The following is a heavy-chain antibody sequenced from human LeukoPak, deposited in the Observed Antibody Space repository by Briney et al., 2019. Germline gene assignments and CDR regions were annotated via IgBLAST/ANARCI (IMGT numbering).Heavy chain of an antibody. J-gene: IGHJ4*02. V-gene: IGHV3-48*03. Sequence: GGSLRLSCAASGFTFSSYEMNWVRQAPGKGLEWVSYISSSGSTIYYADSVKGRFTISRDNAKNSLYLQINSLRAEDTAVYYCAREDGFDFDYWGQGTLVTVSS. D-gene: IGHD3-10*01. CDR1: GFTFSSYE. CDR2: ISSSGSTI. CDR3: AREDGFDFDY.